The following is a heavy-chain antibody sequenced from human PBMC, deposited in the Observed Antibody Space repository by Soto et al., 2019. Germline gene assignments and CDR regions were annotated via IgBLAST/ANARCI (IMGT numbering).Heavy chain of an antibody. CDR2: IYYSGST. CDR1: GGPISSYY. CDR3: VRSGPVWSDYYYYGMDV. V-gene: IGHV4-59*01. Sequence: SETLSLTCTVSGGPISSYYWSWIRQPPGKGLEWIGYIYYSGSTNYNPSLKSRVTISVDTSKNQFSLKLSSVTAADTAVYYCVRSGPVWSDYYYYGMDVWGQGTTVTVSS. D-gene: IGHD2-15*01. J-gene: IGHJ6*02.